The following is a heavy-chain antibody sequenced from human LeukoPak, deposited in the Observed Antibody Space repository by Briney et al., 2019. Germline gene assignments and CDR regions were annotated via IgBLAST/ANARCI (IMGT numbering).Heavy chain of an antibody. J-gene: IGHJ4*02. CDR1: GFTVSSNY. D-gene: IGHD1-26*01. CDR2: IYSGGST. CDR3: ATGGLLNRETTKWELFDY. V-gene: IGHV3-53*04. Sequence: GGSLRLSCAASGFTVSSNYMSWVRQAPGKGLEWVSVIYSGGSTYYADSVKGRFTISRHNSKNTLYLQMNSLRAEDTAVYYCATGGLLNRETTKWELFDYWGQGTLVTVSS.